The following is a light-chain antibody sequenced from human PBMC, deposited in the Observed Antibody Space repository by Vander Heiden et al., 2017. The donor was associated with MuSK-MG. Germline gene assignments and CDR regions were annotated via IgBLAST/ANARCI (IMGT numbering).Light chain of an antibody. Sequence: EILLTQSPATLALSPGEVTTISCGASQSVSSYLAWYQQKPGQATRLLIYDASNRATGIPARFSGSGSGTDFTLTISSLEPEEFAVYYCQQRSNRRTFGQGTKLEIK. CDR1: QSVSSY. CDR3: QQRSNRRT. V-gene: IGKV3-11*01. CDR2: DAS. J-gene: IGKJ2*01.